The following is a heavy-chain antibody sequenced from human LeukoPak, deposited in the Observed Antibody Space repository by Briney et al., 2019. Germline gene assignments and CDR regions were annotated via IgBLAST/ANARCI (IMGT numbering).Heavy chain of an antibody. J-gene: IGHJ4*02. CDR2: MNPNSGNT. V-gene: IGHV1-8*01. CDR1: GYTFTSND. D-gene: IGHD1-26*01. Sequence: ASVNVSCKASGYTFTSNDINWVRQAAGQGLEGMGWMNPNSGNTGYAQKFQGRVTMTRNTSISTAYMELSSLRSEDTAVYYCARGMGAADWGDLAFDYWGQGTLVTVSS. CDR3: ARGMGAADWGDLAFDY.